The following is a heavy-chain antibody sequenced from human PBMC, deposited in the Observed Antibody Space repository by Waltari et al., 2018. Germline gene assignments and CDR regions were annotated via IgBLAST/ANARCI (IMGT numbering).Heavy chain of an antibody. CDR3: TRGSGWYHY. Sequence: EVQLVESGGSVVQPGGSLRLSCAASGSTVSRFSMSWVRQAPGKGLEWVATMKQDGSETNYVDSVKGRFTISRDDANNSLYLQMNSLRAEDTALYYCTRGSGWYHYWGQGTLVTVSS. V-gene: IGHV3-7*04. J-gene: IGHJ4*02. CDR2: MKQDGSET. D-gene: IGHD6-19*01. CDR1: GSTVSRFS.